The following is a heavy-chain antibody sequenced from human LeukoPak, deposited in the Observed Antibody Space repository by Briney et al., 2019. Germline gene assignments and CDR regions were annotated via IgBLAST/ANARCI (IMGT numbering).Heavy chain of an antibody. D-gene: IGHD7-27*01. V-gene: IGHV4-34*01. J-gene: IGHJ4*02. Sequence: SETLSLTCAVYGGSFSGYYWSRIRQPPGKGLEWIGEINHSGSTNYNPSLKSRVTISVDTSKNQFSLKLSSVTAADTAVYYCASLTRTGDPGYWGQGTLVTVSS. CDR3: ASLTRTGDPGY. CDR2: INHSGST. CDR1: GGSFSGYY.